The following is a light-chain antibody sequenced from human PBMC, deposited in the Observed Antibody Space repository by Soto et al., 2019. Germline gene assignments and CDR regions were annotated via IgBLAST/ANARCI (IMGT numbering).Light chain of an antibody. CDR1: QTFSSY. J-gene: IGKJ3*01. CDR3: QQYGSSPPFT. V-gene: IGKV3-20*01. Sequence: EIVLTQSPGTLSLSLGERATLSCRASQTFSSYLAWYQQKPGQAPRLLIYGASSRATGIPDRFSGSGSGTYFTLTISRLEPEDVAVYYCQQYGSSPPFTFGPGTKVDIK. CDR2: GAS.